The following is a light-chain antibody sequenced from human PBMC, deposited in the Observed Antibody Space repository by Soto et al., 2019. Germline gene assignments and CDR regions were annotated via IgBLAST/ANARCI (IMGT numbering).Light chain of an antibody. CDR2: SNN. V-gene: IGLV1-44*01. CDR1: SSNIGSNT. CDR3: AAWDDSLNGWV. J-gene: IGLJ3*02. Sequence: VLTQPPSASGTPGQRVTISCSGSSSNIGSNTVNWYQQLPGTAPKLLIYSNNQRPSGVPDRFSGSKSGTSASLAISGLQSEDEADYYCAAWDDSLNGWVFGGGTQLTVL.